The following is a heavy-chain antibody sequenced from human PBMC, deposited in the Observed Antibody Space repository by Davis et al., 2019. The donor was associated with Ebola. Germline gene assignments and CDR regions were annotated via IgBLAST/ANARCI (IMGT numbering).Heavy chain of an antibody. J-gene: IGHJ6*02. CDR1: GFTFSNAW. D-gene: IGHD5-18*01. Sequence: PGGSLRLSCAASGFTFSNAWMSWVRQAPGKGLEWVGRIKSKTDGGTTDYAAPVKGRFTISRDDSKNTLYLQMNSLKTEDTAVYYCTTDYLWIPYYYGMDVWGQGTTVTVSS. CDR2: IKSKTDGGTT. V-gene: IGHV3-15*01. CDR3: TTDYLWIPYYYGMDV.